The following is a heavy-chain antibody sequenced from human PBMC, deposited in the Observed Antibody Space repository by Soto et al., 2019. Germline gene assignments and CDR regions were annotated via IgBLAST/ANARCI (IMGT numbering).Heavy chain of an antibody. CDR3: ASRDSGSYAFDY. J-gene: IGHJ4*02. CDR2: ISFSGTT. D-gene: IGHD2-15*01. CDR1: GFTFSEYY. V-gene: IGHV3-11*01. Sequence: QVQLVESGGGLVKPGGSLRLSCAASGFTFSEYYMSWIRQAPGKGLEWISFISFSGTTYHVDSVKGRFAISRDNAKQSLFLQMNSLRAEDTAVYYCASRDSGSYAFDYWGQGTLVTVSS.